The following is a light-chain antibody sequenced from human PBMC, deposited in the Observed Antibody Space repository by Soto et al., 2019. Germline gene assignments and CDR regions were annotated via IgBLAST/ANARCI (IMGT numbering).Light chain of an antibody. Sequence: DIQMTQSPSSLSASVGDRVTITCRASQSISSYLNWYQQKPGKAPKLLIYDASSLQSWVPSRFSGSGSGTDFTLTISSLQPEDFATYYCQQSYSTPRTFGQGTKVEIK. CDR1: QSISSY. CDR3: QQSYSTPRT. J-gene: IGKJ1*01. CDR2: DAS. V-gene: IGKV1-39*01.